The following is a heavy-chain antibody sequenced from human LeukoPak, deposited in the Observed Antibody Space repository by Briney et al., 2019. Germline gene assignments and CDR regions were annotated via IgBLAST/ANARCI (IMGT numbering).Heavy chain of an antibody. D-gene: IGHD1-26*01. CDR2: ISTSGSAI. CDR3: ARGGLGSWTFDS. CDR1: GFTFSSYS. V-gene: IGHV3-48*04. Sequence: GGPLRLSCAASGFTFSSYSMNWVRQAPGKGLEWVSYISTSGSAIYYADSVKGRFSISRDNAKYSLFLQVNSLRAEDTAVYYCARGGLGSWTFDSWGQGTLVTVSS. J-gene: IGHJ4*02.